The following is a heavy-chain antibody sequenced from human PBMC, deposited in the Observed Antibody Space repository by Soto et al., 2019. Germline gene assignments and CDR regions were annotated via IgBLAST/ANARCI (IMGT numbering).Heavy chain of an antibody. J-gene: IGHJ4*02. Sequence: GGSLRLSCAASGFTFSSYSMNWVRQAPGKGLEWVSYISSSSSTIYYADSVKGRFTISRDNAKNSLYLQMNSLRDEDTAVYYCARSSQGSSWLYYFDYWGQGTLVTVSS. V-gene: IGHV3-48*02. CDR2: ISSSSSTI. CDR3: ARSSQGSSWLYYFDY. CDR1: GFTFSSYS. D-gene: IGHD6-13*01.